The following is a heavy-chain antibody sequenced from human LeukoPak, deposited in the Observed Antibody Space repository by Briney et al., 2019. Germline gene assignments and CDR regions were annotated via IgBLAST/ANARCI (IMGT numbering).Heavy chain of an antibody. CDR2: FDPEDGET. V-gene: IGHV1-24*01. D-gene: IGHD5-18*01. Sequence: ASVKVSCKVSGYTLTELSMHWVRQAPGKGLEWMGGFDPEDGETIYAQKFQGRVTMTEDTSTDTAYMELSSLRSEDTAVYYCARVKGLYSYVTSGYFDYWGQGTLVTVSS. CDR1: GYTLTELS. J-gene: IGHJ4*02. CDR3: ARVKGLYSYVTSGYFDY.